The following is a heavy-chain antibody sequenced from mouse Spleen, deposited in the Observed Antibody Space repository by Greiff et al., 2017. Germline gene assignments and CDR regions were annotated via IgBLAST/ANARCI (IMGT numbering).Heavy chain of an antibody. Sequence: QVQLKQSGAELVKPGASVKLSCKASGYTFTSYWMQWVKQRPGQGLEWIGEIDPSDSYTNYNQKFKGKATLTVDTSSSTAYMQLSSLTSEDSAVYYCARGGRFYAMDYWGQGTSVTVSS. J-gene: IGHJ4*01. D-gene: IGHD1-1*01. CDR3: ARGGRFYAMDY. V-gene: IGHV1-50*01. CDR2: IDPSDSYT. CDR1: GYTFTSYW.